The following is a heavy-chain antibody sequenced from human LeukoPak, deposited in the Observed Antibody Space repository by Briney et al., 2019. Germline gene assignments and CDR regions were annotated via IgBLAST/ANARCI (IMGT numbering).Heavy chain of an antibody. CDR1: GGSFSGYY. Sequence: SETLSLTCAVYGGSFSGYYWSWIRQPPGKGLEWIGEINHSGSTNYNPSLKSRVTISVDTSKNQFSLKLSSVTAADTAVYYCARGPALQILGVVIIGYFDYWGQGTLVTVSS. J-gene: IGHJ4*02. CDR3: ARGPALQILGVVIIGYFDY. D-gene: IGHD3-3*01. V-gene: IGHV4-34*01. CDR2: INHSGST.